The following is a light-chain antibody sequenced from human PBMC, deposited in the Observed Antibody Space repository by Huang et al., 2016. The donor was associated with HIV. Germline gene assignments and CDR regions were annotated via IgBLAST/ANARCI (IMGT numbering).Light chain of an antibody. J-gene: IGKJ4*01. Sequence: EIVLTQSPATLSLSPGERATLSCRASQGLASYQAWYQQKPGQAPRLLIYDASNSATGIPARFSGSGSGTDFTLTISSLEPEDFAVYYCQQRGNWQLTFGGGTKVEIK. CDR2: DAS. CDR1: QGLASY. CDR3: QQRGNWQLT. V-gene: IGKV3-11*01.